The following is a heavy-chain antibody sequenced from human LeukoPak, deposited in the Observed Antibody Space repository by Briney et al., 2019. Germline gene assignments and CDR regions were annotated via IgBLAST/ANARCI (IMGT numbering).Heavy chain of an antibody. CDR3: AAGPVMGWIVVVTFDY. CDR1: GYTLTELS. D-gene: IGHD3-22*01. J-gene: IGHJ4*02. V-gene: IGHV1-24*01. CDR2: FDPEDGET. Sequence: ASVQVSCKVSGYTLTELSMHWVRQAPGKGLEWMGGFDPEDGETIYAQKFQGRVTMTEDTSTDTAYMELSSLRSEDTAVYYCAAGPVMGWIVVVTFDYWGQGTLVTVSS.